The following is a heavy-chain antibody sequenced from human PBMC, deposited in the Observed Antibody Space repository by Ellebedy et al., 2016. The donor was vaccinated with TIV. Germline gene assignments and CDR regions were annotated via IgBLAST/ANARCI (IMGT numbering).Heavy chain of an antibody. J-gene: IGHJ4*02. Sequence: PGGSLRLSCAASGFTFGSYWMSWVRQAPGKGLEWVANIKIDGSQEYYVESVKGRFTISRDNAKNSLYLQMNSLRAEDTAVYYCAKGGAWDLDYWGQGTLVTVSS. D-gene: IGHD1-26*01. V-gene: IGHV3-7*03. CDR3: AKGGAWDLDY. CDR1: GFTFGSYW. CDR2: IKIDGSQE.